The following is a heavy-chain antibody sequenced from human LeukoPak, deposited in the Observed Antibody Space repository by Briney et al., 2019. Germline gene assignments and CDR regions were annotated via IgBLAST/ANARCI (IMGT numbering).Heavy chain of an antibody. CDR1: GYTFTSYG. CDR3: ARLTRIYYYDSSGYYGGSWFDP. CDR2: ISAYNGNT. Sequence: GASVKVSCKASGYTFTSYGICWVRQAPGQGLEWMGWISAYNGNTNYAQKLQGRVTMTTDTSTSTAYMELRSLRSDDTAVYYCARLTRIYYYDSSGYYGGSWFDPWGQGTLVTVSS. J-gene: IGHJ5*02. D-gene: IGHD3-22*01. V-gene: IGHV1-18*01.